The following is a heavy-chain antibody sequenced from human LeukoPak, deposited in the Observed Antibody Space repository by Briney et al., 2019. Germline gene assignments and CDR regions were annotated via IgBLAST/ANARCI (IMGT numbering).Heavy chain of an antibody. Sequence: PSETLSLTCAVYGGSFSGYYWSWLRQPPGKGLEWIGEINHSGSTNYNPSLKSRVTISVDTSKSQFSLTLSSVTAADTAVYYCARGYCSSTSCSTPYYYYYYMDVWGKGTTVTVSS. J-gene: IGHJ6*03. V-gene: IGHV4-34*01. CDR3: ARGYCSSTSCSTPYYYYYYMDV. CDR1: GGSFSGYY. CDR2: INHSGST. D-gene: IGHD2-2*01.